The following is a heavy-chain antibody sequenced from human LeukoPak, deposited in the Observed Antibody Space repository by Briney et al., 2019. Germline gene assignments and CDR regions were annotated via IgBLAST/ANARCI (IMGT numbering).Heavy chain of an antibody. CDR1: GFTFSSYG. CDR2: ISGIGGTT. D-gene: IGHD3-22*01. J-gene: IGHJ4*02. CDR3: TTDYPYYYYDSSAVFHCGY. Sequence: GRTLRLSCAASGFTFSSYGMSWVRQAPGKGLEWVSAISGIGGTTYYADSVKGRFTISRDNSMNTLYLQMNSLKTEDTAVYYCTTDYPYYYYDSSAVFHCGYWGQGTLVTVSS. V-gene: IGHV3-23*01.